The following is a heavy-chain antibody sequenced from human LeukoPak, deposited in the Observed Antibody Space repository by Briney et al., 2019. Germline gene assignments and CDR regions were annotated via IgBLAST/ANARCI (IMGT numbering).Heavy chain of an antibody. V-gene: IGHV1-8*01. J-gene: IGHJ4*02. D-gene: IGHD3-22*01. CDR3: ARGFAAYDTSDYAFSYY. CDR1: GYTFTNYD. CDR2: MNPNSGDT. Sequence: ASVKVSCKASGYTFTNYDLTWVRQATGQGLEWMGWMNPNSGDTGYAQKFQGRLTMTRDTSISTAYVELSSLRSEDTAVYYCARGFAAYDTSDYAFSYYWGQGILVTVSS.